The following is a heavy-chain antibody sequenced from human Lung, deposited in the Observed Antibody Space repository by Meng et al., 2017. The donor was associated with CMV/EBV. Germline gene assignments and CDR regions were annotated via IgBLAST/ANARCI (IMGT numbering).Heavy chain of an antibody. J-gene: IGHJ6*02. CDR3: ARDLGNSYGYDYYYYYGMDV. CDR2: ISSSSSYI. V-gene: IGHV3-21*01. CDR1: GFTFSSYS. D-gene: IGHD5-18*01. Sequence: GESXKISXADSGFTFSSYSMNWVSQAAGKGLEWVSSISSSSSYIYYADSVKGRFTISRDNAKNSLYLQMNSLRAEDTAVYYCARDLGNSYGYDYYYYYGMDVWGQGXTVTVSS.